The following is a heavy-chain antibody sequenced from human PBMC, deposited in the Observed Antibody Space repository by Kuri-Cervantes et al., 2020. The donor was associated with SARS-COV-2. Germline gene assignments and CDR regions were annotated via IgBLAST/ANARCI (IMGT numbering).Heavy chain of an antibody. CDR2: IYTSGST. J-gene: IGHJ6*03. D-gene: IGHD3-3*01. Sequence: SETLSLTCTVSGGSISSGSYYWSWIRQPAGKGLEWIGRIYTSGSTNYNPSLKSRVTISVDTSKNQFSLKLSSVTAADTAVYYCARAAQTYDFWSGYYRYYYYMDVWGKGTTVTVSS. CDR3: ARAAQTYDFWSGYYRYYYYMDV. CDR1: GGSISSGSYY. V-gene: IGHV4-61*02.